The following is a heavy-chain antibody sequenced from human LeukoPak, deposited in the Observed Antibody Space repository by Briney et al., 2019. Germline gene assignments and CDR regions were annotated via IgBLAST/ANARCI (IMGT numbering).Heavy chain of an antibody. CDR1: GFTFSTYW. J-gene: IGHJ4*02. V-gene: IGHV3-74*01. D-gene: IGHD3-10*01. CDR2: IKSDGST. Sequence: GGSLRLSCAASGFTFSTYWMHWVRQAPGKGLVWVSRIKSDGSTNYADSVKGRFTISRDNSKNTLYLQMNNLRAEDTALYYCAKTISGSYGVSDFWGQGSLVTVSS. CDR3: AKTISGSYGVSDF.